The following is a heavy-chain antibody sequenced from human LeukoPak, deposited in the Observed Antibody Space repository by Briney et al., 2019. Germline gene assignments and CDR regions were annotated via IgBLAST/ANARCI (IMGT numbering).Heavy chain of an antibody. J-gene: IGHJ4*02. CDR1: GFTFSDHY. CDR3: ASTSDSSGYYRLDY. CDR2: ISSSSSYI. D-gene: IGHD3-22*01. Sequence: GGSLRLSCAASGFTFSDHYMDWVRQAPGKGLEWVSSISSSSSYIYYADSVKGRFTISRDNAKNSLYLQMNSLRAEDTAVYYCASTSDSSGYYRLDYWGQGTLVTVSS. V-gene: IGHV3-21*01.